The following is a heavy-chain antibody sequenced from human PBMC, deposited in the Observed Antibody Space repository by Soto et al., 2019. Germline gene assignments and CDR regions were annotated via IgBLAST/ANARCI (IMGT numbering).Heavy chain of an antibody. J-gene: IGHJ4*02. D-gene: IGHD3-10*01. CDR1: GFTFSSYW. CDR2: IKQDGSEK. V-gene: IGHV3-7*01. CDR3: ASYGSGSYYSKSFSYFDY. Sequence: PGGSLRLSCAASGFTFSSYWMSWVRQAPGKGLEWVANIKQDGSEKYYVDSVKGRFTISRDNAKNSLYLQMNSLRAEDTAVYYCASYGSGSYYSKSFSYFDYWGQGTLVTVSS.